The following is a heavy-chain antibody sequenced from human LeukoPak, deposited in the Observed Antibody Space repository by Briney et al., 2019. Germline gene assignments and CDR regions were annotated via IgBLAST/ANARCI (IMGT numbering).Heavy chain of an antibody. CDR1: GFTFSSYA. CDR2: ISSSSSYI. J-gene: IGHJ4*02. Sequence: GGSLRLSCAASGFTFSSYAMSWVRQAPGKGLEWVSSISSSSSYIYYADSVKGRFTISRDNAKNSLYLQMNSLRAEDTAVYYCARGYSGSWCHDYWGQGTLVTVSS. CDR3: ARGYSGSWCHDY. D-gene: IGHD6-13*01. V-gene: IGHV3-21*01.